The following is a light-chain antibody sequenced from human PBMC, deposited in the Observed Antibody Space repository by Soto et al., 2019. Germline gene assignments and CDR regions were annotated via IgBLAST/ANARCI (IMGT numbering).Light chain of an antibody. V-gene: IGKV1-5*03. Sequence: DLQMTQSPSTLSAYVGDRVTITCRASQSIGSWLAWYQQKPGKAPNLLIYKASRLQSGVPSRFSGSGSGTEFTLTIGSLQTDDFATYYCQQYNSYPKTFGQGTKVEIK. CDR3: QQYNSYPKT. J-gene: IGKJ1*01. CDR2: KAS. CDR1: QSIGSW.